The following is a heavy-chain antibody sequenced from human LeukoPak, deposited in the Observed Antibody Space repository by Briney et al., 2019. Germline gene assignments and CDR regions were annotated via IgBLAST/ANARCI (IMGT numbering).Heavy chain of an antibody. V-gene: IGHV6-1*01. CDR1: GDSVSSNIAT. J-gene: IGHJ4*02. CDR2: TLYNSKWHT. D-gene: IGHD1-14*01. Sequence: SQTLSLTCAISGDSVSSNIATWTWIRQSPSRGLEWLGRTLYNSKWHTEYAVSVRSRTTINPDTSKNQFSLQLNSVTPEDTAVYYCVRGGTTRDTWGRFDYWGQGILVTVSS. CDR3: VRGGTTRDTWGRFDY.